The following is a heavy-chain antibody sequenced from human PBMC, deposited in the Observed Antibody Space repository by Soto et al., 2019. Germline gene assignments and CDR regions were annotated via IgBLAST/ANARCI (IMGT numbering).Heavy chain of an antibody. J-gene: IGHJ4*02. Sequence: LSLTCTVSGGSISTTYYYWGWIRQPPGKGLEWIGSIYYTGKTYYNPSLKSRVAISVDTSKNQFSLKLSSVTAADTAVYYCARTPNGYGDYYFDYWGQGSLVTVS. CDR1: GGSISTTYYY. V-gene: IGHV4-39*01. CDR2: IYYTGKT. CDR3: ARTPNGYGDYYFDY. D-gene: IGHD4-17*01.